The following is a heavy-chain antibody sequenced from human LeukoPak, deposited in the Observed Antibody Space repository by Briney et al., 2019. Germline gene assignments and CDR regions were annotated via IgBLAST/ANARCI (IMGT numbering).Heavy chain of an antibody. J-gene: IGHJ3*02. CDR1: GYTFTGYY. CDR3: ARAMATVVGAFDI. CDR2: INPNSGGT. V-gene: IGHV1-2*02. D-gene: IGHD5-24*01. Sequence: GASVKVSCKASGYTFTGYYMYWVRQAPGQGLEWMGWINPNSGGTNYAQKFQGRVTMTRDTSISTAYMELSRLRSDDTAVYYCARAMATVVGAFDIWGQGTMVTVSS.